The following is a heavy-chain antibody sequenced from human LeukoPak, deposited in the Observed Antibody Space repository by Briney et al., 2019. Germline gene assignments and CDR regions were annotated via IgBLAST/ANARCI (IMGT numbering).Heavy chain of an antibody. CDR1: GGSFSGYY. Sequence: SETLSLTCAVYGGSFSGYYWSWIRQPPGKGLERIGEINHSGSTNYNPSLKSRVTISVDTSKNQFSLKLSSVTAADTAVYYCARIPTTVPPGDFDYWGQGTLVTVSS. J-gene: IGHJ4*02. D-gene: IGHD4-17*01. CDR3: ARIPTTVPPGDFDY. CDR2: INHSGST. V-gene: IGHV4-34*01.